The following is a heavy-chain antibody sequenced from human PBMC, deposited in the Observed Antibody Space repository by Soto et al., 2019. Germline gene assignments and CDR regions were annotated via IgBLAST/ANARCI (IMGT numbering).Heavy chain of an antibody. CDR2: TYYTGRT. CDR1: GVSVTSGDYY. J-gene: IGHJ3*01. V-gene: IGHV4-30-4*01. Sequence: QVHLQESGPGLVKPSQTLSLTCAVAGVSVTSGDYYWSWIRQPPGKGLEWIGYTYYTGRTYYNPSLMSRVSIPLDTSKNQFSLRLSSVTAADTAVYYCARRPLFSAFDVWGQGTLVAVSS. CDR3: ARRPLFSAFDV. D-gene: IGHD3-9*01.